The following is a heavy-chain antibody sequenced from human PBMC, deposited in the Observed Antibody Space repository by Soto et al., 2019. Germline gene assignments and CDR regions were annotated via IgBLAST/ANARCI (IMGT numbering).Heavy chain of an antibody. J-gene: IGHJ4*02. CDR2: ITPFRGDG. V-gene: IGHV1-45*02. CDR1: GNTFTYRY. D-gene: IGHD1-26*01. CDR3: ASGGAGSGPFTWELPDH. Sequence: QMQLVQSGAEVKKTGSSVTVSCKALGNTFTYRYLHWVRQAPGQALEWMGWITPFRGDGHYAHKFPERVTITRHRSINPAYMQMSSLRSEDTAMYFCASGGAGSGPFTWELPDHWGQGTLVTVSA.